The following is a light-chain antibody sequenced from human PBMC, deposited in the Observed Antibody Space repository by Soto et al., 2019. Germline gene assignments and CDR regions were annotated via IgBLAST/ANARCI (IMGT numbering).Light chain of an antibody. CDR2: KAS. CDR3: QQYNSYS. CDR1: QTISSW. Sequence: DIQMTQSPSTLSGSVGDRVTIICRASQTISSWLAWYQQKPGKAPKLLIYKASSLESGVPSRFSGSGSGTEFTLTISSLQPDDFATYYCQQYNSYSFGQGTKVDTK. J-gene: IGKJ1*01. V-gene: IGKV1-5*03.